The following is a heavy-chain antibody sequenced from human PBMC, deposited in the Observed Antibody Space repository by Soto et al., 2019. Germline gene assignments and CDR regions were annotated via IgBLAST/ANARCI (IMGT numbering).Heavy chain of an antibody. D-gene: IGHD3-3*01. CDR3: AKDKIFGVVTSLYHFDY. Sequence: GGSLRLSCAASGFTFSSYAMSWVRQAPGKGLEWVSGISGTGGSTDYADSVKGRFTISRDNSKNTLYLQMNSLRAEDTAVYYCAKDKIFGVVTSLYHFDYWGQGTLGTVSS. V-gene: IGHV3-23*01. J-gene: IGHJ4*02. CDR1: GFTFSSYA. CDR2: ISGTGGST.